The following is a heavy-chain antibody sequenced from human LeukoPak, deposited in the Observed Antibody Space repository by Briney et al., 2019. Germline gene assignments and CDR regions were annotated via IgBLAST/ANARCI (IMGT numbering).Heavy chain of an antibody. CDR3: ASDRSSTIDY. CDR2: MYSSGST. Sequence: SETLSLTCTVSGASITSYYWSWIRQPAGKGLEWIGRMYSSGSTNYNPSLKSRVTMSVDTSRNQFSLKLTSVTAADTAMYYCASDRSSTIDYWGQGTLVTVSS. V-gene: IGHV4-4*07. J-gene: IGHJ4*02. CDR1: GASITSYY.